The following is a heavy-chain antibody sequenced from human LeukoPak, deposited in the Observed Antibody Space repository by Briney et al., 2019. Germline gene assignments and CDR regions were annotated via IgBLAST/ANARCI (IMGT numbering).Heavy chain of an antibody. CDR3: ARVSYYYGSGSYSQALGWYFDL. V-gene: IGHV4-39*07. Sequence: SETLSLTCTVSGGSISSSRYYWGWIRQPPGKGLEWIGSIYYSGSTYYNPSLKSRVTISVDRSRNQFSLKLSSVTAADTAVYYCARVSYYYGSGSYSQALGWYFDLWGRGTLATVSS. D-gene: IGHD3-10*01. J-gene: IGHJ2*01. CDR1: GGSISSSRYY. CDR2: IYYSGST.